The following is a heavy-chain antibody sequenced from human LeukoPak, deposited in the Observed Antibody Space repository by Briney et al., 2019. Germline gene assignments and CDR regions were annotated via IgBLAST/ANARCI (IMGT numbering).Heavy chain of an antibody. J-gene: IGHJ4*02. CDR1: GGTFSSYT. Sequence: SVKVSCKASGGTFSSYTISWVRQAPGQGLEWMGRILPILGIANYAQKFQGRVTITADKSTSTAYMELSSLRSEDTAVYYCAREGGYCSSTSCYTGYFDYWGQGTLVTVSS. V-gene: IGHV1-69*04. D-gene: IGHD2-2*02. CDR2: ILPILGIA. CDR3: AREGGYCSSTSCYTGYFDY.